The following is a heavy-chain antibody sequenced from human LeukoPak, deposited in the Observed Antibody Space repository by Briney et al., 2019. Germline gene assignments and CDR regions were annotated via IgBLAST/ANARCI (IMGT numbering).Heavy chain of an antibody. CDR2: ISGSGGST. CDR3: AKDSYSSGWRY. D-gene: IGHD6-19*01. Sequence: GGSLRLSCAASGFTFSSYAMHWVRQAPGKGLEWVSAISGSGGSTYYADSVKGRFTISRDNSKNTLYLQMNSLRAEDTAVYYCAKDSYSSGWRYWGQGTLVTVSS. J-gene: IGHJ4*02. CDR1: GFTFSSYA. V-gene: IGHV3-23*01.